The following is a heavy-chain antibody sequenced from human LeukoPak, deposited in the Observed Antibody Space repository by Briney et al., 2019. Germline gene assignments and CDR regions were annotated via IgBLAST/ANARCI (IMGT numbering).Heavy chain of an antibody. CDR2: ISTSGSTK. CDR3: ARDRDPGYNDSSGYRRVNAFDI. CDR1: GFTFSSYE. V-gene: IGHV3-48*03. D-gene: IGHD3-22*01. Sequence: GGSLRLSCAASGFTFSSYEMNWVRQAPGKGLEWVSYISTSGSTKYYADSVKGRFTISRDNAKNSLYLQMNSLRAEDTAVHYCARDRDPGYNDSSGYRRVNAFDIWGQGTMVTVSS. J-gene: IGHJ3*02.